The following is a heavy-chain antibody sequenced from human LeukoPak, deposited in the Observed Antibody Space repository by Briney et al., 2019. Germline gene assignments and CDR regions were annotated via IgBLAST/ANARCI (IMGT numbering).Heavy chain of an antibody. Sequence: ASVKVSCKASGDIFGNYPITWVRQAPGQGLEWMGRIIPIFGTVNYAQKFQGRVTIIADKSTSTAYMELSSLRSEDTAVYYCARGRWELRGGYFDYWGQGTLVTVSS. V-gene: IGHV1-69*06. CDR3: ARGRWELRGGYFDY. CDR1: GDIFGNYP. J-gene: IGHJ4*02. CDR2: IIPIFGTV. D-gene: IGHD1-26*01.